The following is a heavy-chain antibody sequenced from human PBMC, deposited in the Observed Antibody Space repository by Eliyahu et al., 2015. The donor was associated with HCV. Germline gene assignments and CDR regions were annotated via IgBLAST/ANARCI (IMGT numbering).Heavy chain of an antibody. CDR2: IIPIFGTA. CDR1: GGTFSSYA. D-gene: IGHD6-19*01. Sequence: EVKKPGSSVKVSCKASGGTFSSYAISWVRQAPGQGLEWMGGIIPIFGTANYAQKFXGRVTITADESTSTAYMELSSLRSEDTAVYYCARDRDSSGHDAFDIWGQGTMVTVSS. CDR3: ARDRDSSGHDAFDI. J-gene: IGHJ3*02. V-gene: IGHV1-69*01.